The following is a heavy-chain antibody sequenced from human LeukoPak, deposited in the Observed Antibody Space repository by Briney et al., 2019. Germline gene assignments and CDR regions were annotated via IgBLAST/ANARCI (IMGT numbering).Heavy chain of an antibody. J-gene: IGHJ4*02. D-gene: IGHD3-10*01. CDR1: GFTVSSNY. V-gene: IGHV3-53*01. CDR3: ATLYGSARGAFYS. Sequence: GGSLRLSCAASGFTVSSNYMTWVRQAPGKGLEWVSVLYSGAGTYYADSVKGRFTISRDNSKNTLYLQMNSLRAEDTAVYYCATLYGSARGAFYSWGQGTLVTVSS. CDR2: LYSGAGT.